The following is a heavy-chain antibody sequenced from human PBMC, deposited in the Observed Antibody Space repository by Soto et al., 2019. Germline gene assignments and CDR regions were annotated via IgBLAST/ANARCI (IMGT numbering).Heavy chain of an antibody. CDR3: ARDKGYYDFWSGYYDYYGMDV. J-gene: IGHJ6*02. Sequence: PGGSLRLSCAASGFTFSSYWMSWVRQAPGKGLEWVANIKQDGSEKYYVDSVKGRFTISRDNAKNSLYLQMNSLRAEDTAVYYCARDKGYYDFWSGYYDYYGMDVWGQGTTVTVSS. CDR1: GFTFSSYW. D-gene: IGHD3-3*01. V-gene: IGHV3-7*03. CDR2: IKQDGSEK.